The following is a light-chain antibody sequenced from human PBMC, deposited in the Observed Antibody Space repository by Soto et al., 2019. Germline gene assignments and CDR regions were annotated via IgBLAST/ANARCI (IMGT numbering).Light chain of an antibody. CDR2: GAS. V-gene: IGKV3D-15*01. J-gene: IGKJ4*01. CDR3: QQYNNKPV. CDR1: QSVSSSY. Sequence: EIVLTQSPGTLSLSPGERATLSCRASQSVSSSYLAWYQQKPGQAPRLLIYGASTRATGIPARFSGGGFGTEFTLTISSLQSEDSAVYHCQQYNNKPVFGGGTKVDIK.